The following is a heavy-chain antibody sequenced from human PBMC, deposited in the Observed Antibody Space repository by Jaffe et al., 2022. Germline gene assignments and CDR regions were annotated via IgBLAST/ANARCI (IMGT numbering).Heavy chain of an antibody. V-gene: IGHV3-48*03. CDR1: GFTFSSYE. D-gene: IGHD3-10*01. J-gene: IGHJ3*02. CDR3: ARDNYYGSGSYWGPMGAFDI. Sequence: EVQLVESGGGLVQPGGSLRLSCAASGFTFSSYEMNWVRQAPGKGLEWVSYISSSGSTIYYADSVKGRFTISRDNAKNSLYLQMNSLRAEDTAVYYCARDNYYGSGSYWGPMGAFDIWGQGTMVTVSS. CDR2: ISSSGSTI.